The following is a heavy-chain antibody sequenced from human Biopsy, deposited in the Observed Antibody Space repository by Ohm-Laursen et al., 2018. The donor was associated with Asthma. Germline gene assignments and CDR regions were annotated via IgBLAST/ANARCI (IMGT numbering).Heavy chain of an antibody. CDR1: GGSLSSGPYY. CDR2: IYYSGST. D-gene: IGHD1-1*01. V-gene: IGHV4-39*01. J-gene: IGHJ5*02. CDR3: ARLSLNDSLDP. Sequence: SETLSLTCTVSGGSLSSGPYYWGWIRQPPGKGLEWIGCIYYSGSTYYNPSLKSRVTISVDTSKNQLSLKLSSVTAADTAVFYCARLSLNDSLDPWGRGTLVTVSS.